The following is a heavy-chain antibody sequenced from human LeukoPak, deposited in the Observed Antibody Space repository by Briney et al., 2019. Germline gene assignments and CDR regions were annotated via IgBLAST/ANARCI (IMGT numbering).Heavy chain of an antibody. CDR1: RFTLSTYN. Sequence: GGSLRLSCAPSRFTLSTYNMNWVRQAPGEGLEWVSSISSSGSYIYYADSVKGRFTISRDNAKNSLYLQMTSLRAEDTAVYYCARVGHDYDVDYWGQGTLVTVSS. CDR2: ISSSGSYI. V-gene: IGHV3-21*01. J-gene: IGHJ4*02. D-gene: IGHD4-17*01. CDR3: ARVGHDYDVDY.